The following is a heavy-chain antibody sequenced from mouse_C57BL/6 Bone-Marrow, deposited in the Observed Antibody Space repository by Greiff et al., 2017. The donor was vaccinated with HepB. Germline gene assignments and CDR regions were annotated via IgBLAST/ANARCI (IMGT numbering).Heavy chain of an antibody. V-gene: IGHV14-4*01. J-gene: IGHJ4*01. CDR3: TTDGYYVFMDY. D-gene: IGHD2-3*01. Sequence: VQLKESGAELVRPGASVKLSCTASGFNIKDDYMHWVKQRPEQGLEWIGWIDPENGDTEYASKFQGKATITADTSSNPAYLQLSSLTSEDTAVYYCTTDGYYVFMDYWGQGTSVTVSS. CDR1: GFNIKDDY. CDR2: IDPENGDT.